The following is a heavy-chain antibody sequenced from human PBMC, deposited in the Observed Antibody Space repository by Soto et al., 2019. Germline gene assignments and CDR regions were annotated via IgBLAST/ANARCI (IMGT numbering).Heavy chain of an antibody. J-gene: IGHJ4*02. CDR3: ARDLAAAAY. D-gene: IGHD6-13*01. V-gene: IGHV1-46*01. CDR1: GYIFTNYY. Sequence: QVQLVQSGAEVKKPGASVKVSCKASGYIFTNYYIHWVRQAPGQGLEWMAIMNPLPNSGSTNYAQKFQCSVTVTRDTSTSTVYLELSSLRSDDTAVYYCARDLAAAAYWGQGTLFTVSS. CDR2: MNPLPNSGST.